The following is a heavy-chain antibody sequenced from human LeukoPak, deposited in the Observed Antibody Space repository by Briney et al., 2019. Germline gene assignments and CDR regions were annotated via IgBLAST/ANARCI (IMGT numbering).Heavy chain of an antibody. V-gene: IGHV3-9*03. CDR3: AKAVRPPVAGSSAFDI. J-gene: IGHJ3*02. D-gene: IGHD6-19*01. Sequence: GGSLRLSCAASGFTFDDYAMHWVRQAPGKGLEWVSGISWNSGSIGYADSVKGRFTISRDNAKNSLYLQMNSLRAEDMALYYCAKAVRPPVAGSSAFDIWGQGTMVTVSS. CDR2: ISWNSGSI. CDR1: GFTFDDYA.